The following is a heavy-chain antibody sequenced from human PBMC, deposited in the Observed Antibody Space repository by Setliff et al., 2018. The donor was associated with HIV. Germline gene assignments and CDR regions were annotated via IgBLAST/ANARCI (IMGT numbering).Heavy chain of an antibody. J-gene: IGHJ4*02. D-gene: IGHD5-12*01. CDR2: IIHSGGT. CDR1: GGSFSGYY. CDR3: ARRSGYAEDY. V-gene: IGHV4-34*12. Sequence: SETLSLTCAVYGGSFSGYYWNWIRQPPGKGLEWIGEIIHSGGTNYNPSLKSRVTISVDTSKNQFSLKLSSVTAADTAVYYCARRSGYAEDYWGQGTLVTSPQ.